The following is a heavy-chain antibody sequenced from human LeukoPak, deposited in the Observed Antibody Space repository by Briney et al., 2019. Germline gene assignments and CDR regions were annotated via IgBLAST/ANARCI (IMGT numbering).Heavy chain of an antibody. Sequence: GGSLRLSCAASGFTFDDYGMSWVRQAPGKGLEWVSGINWNGGSTGYADSVKGRFTISRDNAKNSLYLQMNSLRAEDTALYYCARVPEMTTFTPGNYYYYYMDVWGKGTTVTVSS. CDR3: ARVPEMTTFTPGNYYYYYMDV. CDR2: INWNGGST. J-gene: IGHJ6*03. V-gene: IGHV3-20*04. D-gene: IGHD3-10*01. CDR1: GFTFDDYG.